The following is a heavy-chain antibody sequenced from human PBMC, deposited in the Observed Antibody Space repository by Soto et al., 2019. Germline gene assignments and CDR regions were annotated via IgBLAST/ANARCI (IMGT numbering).Heavy chain of an antibody. CDR1: GGSISSGDYY. D-gene: IGHD3-10*01. CDR3: ARWWFGEFFEY. V-gene: IGHV4-30-4*01. CDR2: IYYSGST. Sequence: QVQLQESGPGLVKPSQTLSLTCTVSGGSISSGDYYWSWIRQPPGKGLEWIGFIYYSGSTYYNPSLTRRFTRSVDTSKNQFSLKLSSVTAADTAVYYCARWWFGEFFEYWGQGTLVTVSS. J-gene: IGHJ4*02.